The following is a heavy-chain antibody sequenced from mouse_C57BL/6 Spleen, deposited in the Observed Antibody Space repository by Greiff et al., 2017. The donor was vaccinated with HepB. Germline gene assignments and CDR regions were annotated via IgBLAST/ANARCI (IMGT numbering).Heavy chain of an antibody. D-gene: IGHD1-1*01. V-gene: IGHV1-55*01. Sequence: VQLQQPGAELVKPGASVKMSCKASGYTFTSYWITWVKQRPGQGLEWIGDIYPGSGSTNYNEKFKSKATLTVDTSSSTAYMQLSSLTSEDSAVYYCARWTTESSSFDYWGQGTTLTVSS. CDR1: GYTFTSYW. CDR2: IYPGSGST. CDR3: ARWTTESSSFDY. J-gene: IGHJ2*01.